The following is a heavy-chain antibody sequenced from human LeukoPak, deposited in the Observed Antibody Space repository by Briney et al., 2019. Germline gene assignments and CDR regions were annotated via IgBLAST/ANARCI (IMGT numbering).Heavy chain of an antibody. CDR3: VSTRRIVYDSSGYYYYFDY. V-gene: IGHV3-48*04. CDR1: GFTFSSYT. CDR2: IGTSFSTT. Sequence: GGSLRLSCAASGFTFSSYTMNWVRQTPGKGLEWVSYIGTSFSTTYYADSVKGRFTISRDNAKNSLYLQMNSLRAEDTAVYYCVSTRRIVYDSSGYYYYFDYWGQGTLVTVSS. J-gene: IGHJ4*02. D-gene: IGHD3-22*01.